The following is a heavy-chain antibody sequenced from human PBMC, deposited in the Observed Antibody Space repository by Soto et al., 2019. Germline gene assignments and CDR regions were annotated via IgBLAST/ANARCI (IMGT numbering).Heavy chain of an antibody. CDR1: GFTFSSYA. Sequence: QVQLVESGGGVVQPGRSLRLSCAASGFTFSSYAMHWVRQAPGKGLEWVAVISYVGSNKYYADSVKGRFTISRDNSKNTLYLQMSSLRAEDTAVYYCARPLWRDDYNWGYFDLWGRGTLVTVSS. V-gene: IGHV3-30-3*01. J-gene: IGHJ2*01. D-gene: IGHD4-4*01. CDR3: ARPLWRDDYNWGYFDL. CDR2: ISYVGSNK.